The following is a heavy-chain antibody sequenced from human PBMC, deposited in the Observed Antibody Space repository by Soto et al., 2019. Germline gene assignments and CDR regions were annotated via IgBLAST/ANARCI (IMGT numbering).Heavy chain of an antibody. Sequence: QVQLVQSGAEVKKPGASVKVSCKASGYTFTSYYMHWVRQAPGQGLEWMGIINPSGGSTSYAQKCRGRVTMTRDTSTSTVYMDVTSLRSEDTAGYYCARDRGGGGTGDYWGQGTLVTVSS. CDR2: INPSGGST. J-gene: IGHJ4*02. D-gene: IGHD2-15*01. CDR1: GYTFTSYY. CDR3: ARDRGGGGTGDY. V-gene: IGHV1-46*03.